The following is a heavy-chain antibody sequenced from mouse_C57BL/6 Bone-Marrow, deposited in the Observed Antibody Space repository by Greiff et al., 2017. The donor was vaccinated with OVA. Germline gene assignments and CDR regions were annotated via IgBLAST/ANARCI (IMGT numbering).Heavy chain of an antibody. J-gene: IGHJ2*01. CDR3: ARGPISFDY. D-gene: IGHD3-1*01. CDR1: GYTFTSYW. Sequence: QVQLKQPGAELVKPGASVKLSCKASGYTFTSYWMHWVKQRPGQGLEWIGMIHPNSGSTNYNEKFKSKATLTVDKSSSTAYMQLSSLTSEDSAVSNSARGPISFDYWGPGTTLTVSS. V-gene: IGHV1-64*01. CDR2: IHPNSGST.